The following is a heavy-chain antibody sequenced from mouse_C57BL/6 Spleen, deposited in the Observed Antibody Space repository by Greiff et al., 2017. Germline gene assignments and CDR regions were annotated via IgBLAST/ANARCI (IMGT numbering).Heavy chain of an antibody. J-gene: IGHJ2*01. V-gene: IGHV1-83*01. CDR1: YTFTDYYM. CDR3: KTGTPFDY. Sequence: VQLQQSGPELVKPGASVKMSCKASGYTFTDYYMHWVKQKPGKGLEWLGEIYPGSGNTYYNEKFKGKATLTADTSSSTAYMQLSSLTSEDSAVYFCAKTGTPFDYWGQGTTLTVSS. CDR2: YPGSGNTY. D-gene: IGHD4-1*01.